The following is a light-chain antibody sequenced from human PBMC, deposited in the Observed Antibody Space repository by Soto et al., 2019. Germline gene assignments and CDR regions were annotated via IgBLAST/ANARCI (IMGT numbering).Light chain of an antibody. J-gene: IGLJ2*01. V-gene: IGLV1-51*02. CDR3: AAWDSSVSALV. CDR1: NSNIGNNY. Sequence: QSVLTQPPSVSAAPGQKVTISCSGSNSNIGNNYVSWYQQLPGTAPKLLIYENNKRPSGIPDRFSGAKSGTSATLGITRLQTGDEADYYCAAWDSSVSALVFGGGTQLTVL. CDR2: ENN.